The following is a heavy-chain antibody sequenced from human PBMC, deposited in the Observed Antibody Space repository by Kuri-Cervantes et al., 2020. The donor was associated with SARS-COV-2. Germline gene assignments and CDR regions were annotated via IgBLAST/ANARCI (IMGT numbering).Heavy chain of an antibody. J-gene: IGHJ3*02. V-gene: IGHV3-64*04. CDR3: AKDLIPRNGLWDPFHI. CDR2: ITSDGTST. CDR1: RLTFSGYP. D-gene: IGHD5-24*01. Sequence: GGSLRLSCAASRLTFSGYPVHWVRQAPGKGLEYVAGITSDGTSTYYANSVKGRFIISRDNSKNTLYLQINTLRAEDTAMYYCAKDLIPRNGLWDPFHISGQGTMVTVSS.